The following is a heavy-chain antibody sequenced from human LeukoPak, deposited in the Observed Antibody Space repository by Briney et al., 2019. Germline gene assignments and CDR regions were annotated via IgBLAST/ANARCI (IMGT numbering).Heavy chain of an antibody. CDR3: ARPVVLRYFDRYYFDY. CDR1: GGSISSSSYY. D-gene: IGHD3-9*01. V-gene: IGHV4-39*01. J-gene: IGHJ4*02. CDR2: IYYSGST. Sequence: SETLSLTCTVSGGSISSSSYYWGWIRQPPGKGLEWIGSIYYSGSTYYNPSLKSRVTISVDTSKNQFSLKLSSVTAADTAVYYWARPVVLRYFDRYYFDYWGQGTLVTVSS.